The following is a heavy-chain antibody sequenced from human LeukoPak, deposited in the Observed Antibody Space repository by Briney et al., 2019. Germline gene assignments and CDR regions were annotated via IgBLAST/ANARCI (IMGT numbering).Heavy chain of an antibody. CDR2: IYSGGST. CDR3: ARSPRVVPGAYMDV. Sequence: GGSLRLSCAASGFSVSNNYMIWVRQAPGKGLEWVSIIYSGGSTYYADSVKGRFTISRDNSKNSLYLQMNSLRAEDTAVYYCARSPRVVPGAYMDVWGKGTTVTVSS. V-gene: IGHV3-53*01. CDR1: GFSVSNNY. J-gene: IGHJ6*03.